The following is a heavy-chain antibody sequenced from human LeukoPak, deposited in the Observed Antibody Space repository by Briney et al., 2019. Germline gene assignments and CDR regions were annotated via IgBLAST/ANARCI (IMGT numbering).Heavy chain of an antibody. D-gene: IGHD3-22*01. CDR1: GFTFSNAW. Sequence: GGSLRLSCAASGFTFSNAWMSWVRQAPGKGLEWVGRIKSKTDGGTTDYAAPVKGRFTISRDDSKNTLYLQMSSLKTEDTAVYYCTTDGIVVIFSSHDAFDIWGQGTMVTVSS. V-gene: IGHV3-15*01. CDR3: TTDGIVVIFSSHDAFDI. J-gene: IGHJ3*02. CDR2: IKSKTDGGTT.